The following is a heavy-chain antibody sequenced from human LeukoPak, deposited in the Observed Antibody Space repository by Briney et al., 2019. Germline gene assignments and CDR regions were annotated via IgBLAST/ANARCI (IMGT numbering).Heavy chain of an antibody. Sequence: GPVKVSCKASGYTFTTYDINWVRQATGQGLEWMGWMNPNSGNTGYAQRFQGRVTMTRNTSISTAYMELSSLTSEDTAVYYCARETTIPPYYFDYWGLGTLVTVSS. D-gene: IGHD3-9*01. J-gene: IGHJ4*02. CDR1: GYTFTTYD. CDR3: ARETTIPPYYFDY. CDR2: MNPNSGNT. V-gene: IGHV1-8*01.